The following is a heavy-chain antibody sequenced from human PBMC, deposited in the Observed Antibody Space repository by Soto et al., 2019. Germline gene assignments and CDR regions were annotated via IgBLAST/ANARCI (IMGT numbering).Heavy chain of an antibody. Sequence: GESLKISCQGSGYTFATYWVGWVRQMPGKGLEWMGIIYPGDFDTRYSPSFQGQVTISADESISTAYLQWNSLKASDTAIYYCARARDSSSSFYFDSWGQGTLVTVSS. V-gene: IGHV5-51*01. CDR3: ARARDSSSSFYFDS. CDR1: GYTFATYW. D-gene: IGHD6-13*01. J-gene: IGHJ4*02. CDR2: IYPGDFDT.